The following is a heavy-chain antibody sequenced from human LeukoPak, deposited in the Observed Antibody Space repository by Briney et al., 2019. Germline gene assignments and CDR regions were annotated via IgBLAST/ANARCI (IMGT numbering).Heavy chain of an antibody. V-gene: IGHV5-51*01. J-gene: IGHJ4*02. D-gene: IGHD3-9*01. CDR2: IYPGDSDT. Sequence: GESLKISCKGSGYSFTSYWIGWARQMPAKGLEWMGIIYPGDSDTRYSPSFQGQVTISADKSISTAYLQWSSLKASDTAFYYKQKTAYDILTGYYQFDYWGQGTLVTVSS. CDR1: GYSFTSYW. CDR3: QKTAYDILTGYYQFDY.